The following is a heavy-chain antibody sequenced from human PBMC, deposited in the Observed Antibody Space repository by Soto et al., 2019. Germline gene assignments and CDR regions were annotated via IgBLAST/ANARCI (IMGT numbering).Heavy chain of an antibody. J-gene: IGHJ6*02. CDR1: GGSISSGGYY. CDR2: IYYSGST. V-gene: IGHV4-31*03. Sequence: PSDTLSLTFTVSGGSISSGGYYWSWIRQHPGKGLEWIGYIYYSGSTYYNPSLKSRVTISVDTSKNQFSLKLSSVTAADTAVYYCARQLLVDGMDVWGQGTTVTVSS. CDR3: ARQLLVDGMDV. D-gene: IGHD3-10*01.